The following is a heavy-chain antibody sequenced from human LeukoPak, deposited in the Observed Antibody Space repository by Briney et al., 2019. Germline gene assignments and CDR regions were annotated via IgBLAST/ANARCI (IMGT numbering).Heavy chain of an antibody. CDR3: ARGGDYGVYFDY. Sequence: SQTLSLTCAVSGGSISSGGYSWSWIRQPPGKGLEWIGYIYHSGSTYYDPSLKSRVTISVDRSKNQFPLKLSSVTAADTAVYYCARGGDYGVYFDYWGQGTLVTVSS. J-gene: IGHJ4*02. D-gene: IGHD4-17*01. CDR1: GGSISSGGYS. V-gene: IGHV4-30-2*01. CDR2: IYHSGST.